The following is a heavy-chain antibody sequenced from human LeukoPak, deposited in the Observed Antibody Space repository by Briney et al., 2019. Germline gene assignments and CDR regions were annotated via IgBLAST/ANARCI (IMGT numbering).Heavy chain of an antibody. J-gene: IGHJ4*02. CDR2: FSGSGGST. Sequence: GGSLRLSCAASGFTFSSYAMSWVRQAPGKGLEWVSAFSGSGGSTYYADSVKGRFTISRDNSKNTLYQQMNSLRAEDTAVYYCARDTAMITWDYWGQGTLVTVSS. CDR1: GFTFSSYA. CDR3: ARDTAMITWDY. V-gene: IGHV3-23*01. D-gene: IGHD5-18*01.